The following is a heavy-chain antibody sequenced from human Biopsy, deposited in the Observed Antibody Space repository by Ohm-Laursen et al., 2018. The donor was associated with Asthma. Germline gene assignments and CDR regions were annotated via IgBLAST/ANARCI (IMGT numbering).Heavy chain of an antibody. J-gene: IGHJ6*02. V-gene: IGHV1-69*01. Sequence: SAVKVSCKASGGSFSNYAISWVRQAPGQGLEWMGGLIPVLGSPDHAQMFEGRVTITADESTSTAYMELSSLSSEDTAVYYCARGYSGSDRIVYYYSGLEVWGQGTTVTVSS. D-gene: IGHD5-12*01. CDR1: GGSFSNYA. CDR2: LIPVLGSP. CDR3: ARGYSGSDRIVYYYSGLEV.